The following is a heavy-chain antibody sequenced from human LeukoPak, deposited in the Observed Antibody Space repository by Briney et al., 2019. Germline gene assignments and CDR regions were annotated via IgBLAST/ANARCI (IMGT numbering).Heavy chain of an antibody. Sequence: QTGGSLRLSCAASGFTFSSYAMHWVRQAPGKGLEYVSAISNNGGSTYYANSVKGRFTISRDNSKNTLYLQMGSLRAEDMAVYYCARHGHYDFWSGYSLDYWGQGTLVTVSS. J-gene: IGHJ4*02. V-gene: IGHV3-64*01. CDR1: GFTFSSYA. CDR2: ISNNGGST. D-gene: IGHD3-3*01. CDR3: ARHGHYDFWSGYSLDY.